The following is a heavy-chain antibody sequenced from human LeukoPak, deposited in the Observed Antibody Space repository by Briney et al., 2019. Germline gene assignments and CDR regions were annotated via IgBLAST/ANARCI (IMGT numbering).Heavy chain of an antibody. D-gene: IGHD6-19*01. V-gene: IGHV3-23*01. CDR2: ISGSAGST. CDR3: AKDRRQWPTDFDY. J-gene: IGHJ4*02. Sequence: GRSLRLSCAAAGFTFSTYAMIWVRQAPGKGLEWVSGISGSAGSTYYADSVKGRFTISRDNSKNTLYLQMNSLRAEDTAVYYCAKDRRQWPTDFDYWGQGALVTVSS. CDR1: GFTFSTYA.